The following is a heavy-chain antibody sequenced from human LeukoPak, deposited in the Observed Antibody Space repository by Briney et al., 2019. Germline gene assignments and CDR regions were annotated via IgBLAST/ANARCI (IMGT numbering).Heavy chain of an antibody. J-gene: IGHJ6*02. Sequence: GGSLRLSCAASGFTFSSYSMDWVRQAPGKGLEWVSSISSSSSYIYYADSVKGRLTISRDNAKNSLYLQMNSLRAEDTAVYYCAREDYDPNYYYYGMDVWGQGTTVTVSS. CDR2: ISSSSSYI. CDR3: AREDYDPNYYYYGMDV. V-gene: IGHV3-21*01. CDR1: GFTFSSYS. D-gene: IGHD4-17*01.